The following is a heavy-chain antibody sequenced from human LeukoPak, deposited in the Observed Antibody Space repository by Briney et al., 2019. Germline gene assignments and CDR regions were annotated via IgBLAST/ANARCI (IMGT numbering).Heavy chain of an antibody. V-gene: IGHV6-1*01. CDR2: TYYRSKWYN. J-gene: IGHJ5*02. CDR3: ARETLGYCSSTCCYAFHWFDP. Sequence: SQTLSLTCAISGDSVSSNSAAWNWIRQSPSRGLEWLGRTYYRSKWYNDYAVSVKSRITINPDTSKNQFSLQLNSVTPEDTAVYYCARETLGYCSSTCCYAFHWFDPWGQGTLVTVSS. D-gene: IGHD2-2*01. CDR1: GDSVSSNSAA.